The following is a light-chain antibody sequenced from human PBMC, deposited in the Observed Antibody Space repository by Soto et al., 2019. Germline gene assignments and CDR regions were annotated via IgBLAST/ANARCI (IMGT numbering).Light chain of an antibody. J-gene: IGKJ4*01. CDR2: GAS. Sequence: EIVLTQSPGTLSLSPGERATLSCRASQSVSSSYLAWYQQKLGQAPRLLIYGASSRATGIPDRFSGSGSGTDFTLTISRLEPEDFAVYYCQQYGSSLFGGGTKVRSN. CDR3: QQYGSSL. CDR1: QSVSSSY. V-gene: IGKV3-20*01.